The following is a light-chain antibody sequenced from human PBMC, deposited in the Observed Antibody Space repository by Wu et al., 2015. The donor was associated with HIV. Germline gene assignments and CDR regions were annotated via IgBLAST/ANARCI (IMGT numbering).Light chain of an antibody. CDR1: QSVSGT. Sequence: EIVLTQSPATLSFSPGERATLFCRASQSVSGTLAWYQQKLGQAPRLLIYDASNRATGIPDRFSGGGSVTDFTLTIDSLEPEDFAVYYCQQRSNWSLTFGGGTKVEIK. CDR3: QQRSNWSLT. CDR2: DAS. J-gene: IGKJ4*01. V-gene: IGKV3-11*01.